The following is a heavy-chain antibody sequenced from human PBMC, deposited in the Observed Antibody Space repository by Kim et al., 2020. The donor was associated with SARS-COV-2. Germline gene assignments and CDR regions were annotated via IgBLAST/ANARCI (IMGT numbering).Heavy chain of an antibody. J-gene: IGHJ6*02. CDR3: AKDIAVAGTYYYYGMDV. V-gene: IGHV4-4*02. CDR2: IYHSGST. D-gene: IGHD6-19*01. CDR1: GGSISSSNW. Sequence: SETLSLTCAVSGGSISSSNWWSWVRQPPGKGLEWIGEIYHSGSTNYNPSLKSRVTISVDKSKNQFSLKLSSVTAADTAVYYCAKDIAVAGTYYYYGMDVWGQGTTVTVSS.